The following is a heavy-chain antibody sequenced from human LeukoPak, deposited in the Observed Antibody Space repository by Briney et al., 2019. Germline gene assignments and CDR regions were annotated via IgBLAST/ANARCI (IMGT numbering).Heavy chain of an antibody. V-gene: IGHV1-69*13. D-gene: IGHD3-10*01. CDR2: IIPIFGTA. CDR1: GYTFTSYG. J-gene: IGHJ3*02. CDR3: ARDSAYYGSGNRAFDI. Sequence: SVKVSCKASGYTFTSYGISWVRQAPGQGLEWMGGIIPIFGTANYAQKFQGRVTITADASTSTAYMELSSLRSEDTAVYYCARDSAYYGSGNRAFDIWGQGTMVTVSS.